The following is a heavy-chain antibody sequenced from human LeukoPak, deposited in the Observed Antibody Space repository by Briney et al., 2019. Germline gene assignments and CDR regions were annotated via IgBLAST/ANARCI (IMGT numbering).Heavy chain of an antibody. CDR1: GYSISSGYY. D-gene: IGHD3-9*01. CDR2: IYHSGST. J-gene: IGHJ5*02. V-gene: IGHV4-38-2*02. CDR3: ARDSLTGPDNWFDP. Sequence: SETLSLTCGVSGYSISSGYYWGWIRQPPGKGLEWIGSIYHSGSTEYNPSLKSRVTISIDKSKNQFSLKLNSVTAADTAVYYCARDSLTGPDNWFDPWGQGTLVTVSS.